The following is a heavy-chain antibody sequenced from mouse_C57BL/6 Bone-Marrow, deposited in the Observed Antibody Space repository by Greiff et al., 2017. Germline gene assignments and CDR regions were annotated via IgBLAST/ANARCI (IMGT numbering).Heavy chain of an antibody. CDR3: ARNDGYSRFAY. CDR1: GYTFTNYW. J-gene: IGHJ3*01. V-gene: IGHV1-63*01. D-gene: IGHD2-3*01. Sequence: QVQLQQSGAELVRPGTSVKMSCKASGYTFTNYWIGWAKQRPGHGLEWIGDIYPGGGYTNYTEKFTGKATLTADKSSSTAYMQFSSLTSEDSAIYYCARNDGYSRFAYWGQGTLVTVSA. CDR2: IYPGGGYT.